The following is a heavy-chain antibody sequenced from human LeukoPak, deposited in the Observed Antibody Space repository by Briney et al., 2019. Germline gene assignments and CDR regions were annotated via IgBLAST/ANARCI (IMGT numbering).Heavy chain of an antibody. CDR1: GFTFSSYA. Sequence: GGSLRLSCAASGFTFSSYAMSWVRQAPGKGLEWVSIISDSGGSTYYADSVKGRFTISRDNSKNTLYLQMNSLRAEDTAVYYCAKDNSPYSNCWLQFFQHWGQGTLVTVSS. CDR2: ISDSGGST. CDR3: AKDNSPYSNCWLQFFQH. D-gene: IGHD6-19*01. J-gene: IGHJ1*01. V-gene: IGHV3-23*01.